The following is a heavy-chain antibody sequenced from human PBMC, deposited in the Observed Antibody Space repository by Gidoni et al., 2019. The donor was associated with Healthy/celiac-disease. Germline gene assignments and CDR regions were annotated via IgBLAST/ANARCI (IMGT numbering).Heavy chain of an antibody. V-gene: IGHV3-13*01. J-gene: IGHJ4*02. CDR2: IGTAGYT. CDR1: GFTFSSYD. Sequence: VQLVESGGGLTQPGGSLRLSCTASGFTFSSYDMPWVRQATGKGLEWVSAIGTAGYTYYPGSVKGRFTISRENAKNSLYLQMNSLRAGDTAVYYCARANYYYDSSGYFHFDYWGQGTLVTVSS. D-gene: IGHD3-22*01. CDR3: ARANYYYDSSGYFHFDY.